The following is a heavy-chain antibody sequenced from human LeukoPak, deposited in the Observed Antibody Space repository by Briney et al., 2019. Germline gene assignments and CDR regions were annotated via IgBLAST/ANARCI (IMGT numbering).Heavy chain of an antibody. Sequence: PSETLSLTCTVSGGSISSYYWSWIRQPPGKGLEWIGYIYYSGSTNYNPSLKSRVTISVDTSKNQFSLKLSSVTAADTAVYYCASLSRDAFDIWGQGTMATVSS. V-gene: IGHV4-59*08. CDR2: IYYSGST. J-gene: IGHJ3*02. CDR3: ASLSRDAFDI. CDR1: GGSISSYY.